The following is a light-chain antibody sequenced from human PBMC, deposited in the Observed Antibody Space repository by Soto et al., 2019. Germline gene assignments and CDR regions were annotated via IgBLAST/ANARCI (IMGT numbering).Light chain of an antibody. CDR1: QDIRSS. J-gene: IGKJ1*01. CDR3: QQYNNWPRT. V-gene: IGKV3-15*01. Sequence: EIVMTQSPATLSVSPGERVTLSCRASQDIRSSLAWYQQKPGQAPRLLIYGASTRATGIPARFSGSGAGTEFTLTISSLQSEDVAVYYCQQYNNWPRTFGQGTKVDIK. CDR2: GAS.